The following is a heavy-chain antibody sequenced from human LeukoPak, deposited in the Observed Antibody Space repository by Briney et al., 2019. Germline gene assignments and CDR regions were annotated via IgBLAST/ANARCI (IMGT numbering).Heavy chain of an antibody. J-gene: IGHJ5*02. D-gene: IGHD3-22*01. CDR1: GGSISSSSYY. V-gene: IGHV4-39*01. Sequence: WETLSLTCTVSGGSISSSSYYWGWIRQPPGKGLEWIWRIYYSGSTYYNPSLKSRVTISVDTSKNQFSLKLSSVTAADTAVYYCARQMQDYDSSGNNWFDPWGQGTLVTVSS. CDR2: IYYSGST. CDR3: ARQMQDYDSSGNNWFDP.